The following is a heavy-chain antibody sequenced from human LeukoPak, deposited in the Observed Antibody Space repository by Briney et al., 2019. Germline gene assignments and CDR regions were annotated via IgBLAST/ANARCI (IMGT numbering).Heavy chain of an antibody. J-gene: IGHJ4*02. CDR2: ISTGSSTI. CDR1: GFTFSTYS. D-gene: IGHD5-18*01. V-gene: IGHV3-48*02. Sequence: GGSLRLSCAASGFTFSTYSMNWVSQAPGKGLEWVSFISTGSSTIYYADSVKGRFTISRDNAKNSLYLQMSSLRDEDTAVYYCARVAEIQLWLRSAFDYWGQGTLVTVSS. CDR3: ARVAEIQLWLRSAFDY.